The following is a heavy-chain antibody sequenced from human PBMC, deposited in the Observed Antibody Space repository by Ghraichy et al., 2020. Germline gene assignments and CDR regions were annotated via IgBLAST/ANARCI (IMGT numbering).Heavy chain of an antibody. Sequence: GGSLRLSCAASGFTFSSYAMSWVRQAPGKGLEWVAAISGSGGSTYYADSVKGRFTISRDNSKNTLYLQMNSLRAEDTAVYYCAKGGYGDYFFDYWGQGTLVTVSS. V-gene: IGHV3-23*01. D-gene: IGHD4-17*01. CDR1: GFTFSSYA. J-gene: IGHJ4*02. CDR2: ISGSGGST. CDR3: AKGGYGDYFFDY.